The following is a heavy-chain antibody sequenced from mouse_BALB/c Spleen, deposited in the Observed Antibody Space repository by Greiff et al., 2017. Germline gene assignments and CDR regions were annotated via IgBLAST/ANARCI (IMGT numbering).Heavy chain of an antibody. J-gene: IGHJ4*01. D-gene: IGHD2-1*01. CDR3: ERSTMAYAMDY. CDR1: GFTFSSYT. V-gene: IGHV5-12-2*01. Sequence: EVMLVESGGGLVQPGGSLKLSCAASGFTFSSYTMSWVRQTPEKRLEWLAYISNGGGSTYYPATVTGRFTISSDKDKNTLYLLMSMLTAEDTAMDYCERSTMAYAMDYWGQGTSVTVSA. CDR2: ISNGGGST.